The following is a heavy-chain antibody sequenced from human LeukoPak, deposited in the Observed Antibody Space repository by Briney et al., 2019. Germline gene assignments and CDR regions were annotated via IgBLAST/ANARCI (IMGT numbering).Heavy chain of an antibody. J-gene: IGHJ3*02. CDR1: GFTFSSYW. V-gene: IGHV3-74*01. D-gene: IGHD6-6*01. CDR3: TRDSSLPGI. CDR2: INADGSTT. Sequence: GGSLRLSCVASGFTFSSYWMHWVRQAPGKGLVWVAYINADGSTTTYADSVKGRFTISRDNAENTLYLQMNSLRAEDTAVYYYTRDSSLPGIWGQGTMVTVSS.